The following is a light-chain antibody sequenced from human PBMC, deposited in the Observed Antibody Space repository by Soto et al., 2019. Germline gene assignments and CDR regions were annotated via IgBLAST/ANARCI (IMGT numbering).Light chain of an antibody. Sequence: DIQMTQSPSTLSASVGDRVTITCRASQSINSWLAWYQQKPGKAPKLLIYAASSLESGVPSRFSGSGSGTEFTHTISSLQPGDFATYYCQQYNYYPYTFGQGTKLEIK. J-gene: IGKJ2*01. CDR1: QSINSW. CDR2: AAS. CDR3: QQYNYYPYT. V-gene: IGKV1-5*01.